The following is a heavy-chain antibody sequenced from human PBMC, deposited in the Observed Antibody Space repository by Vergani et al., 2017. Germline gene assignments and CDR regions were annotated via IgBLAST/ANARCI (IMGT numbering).Heavy chain of an antibody. D-gene: IGHD2-21*01. V-gene: IGHV4-38-2*01. CDR3: ARSQGDYWYFDL. CDR2: IHNRGKT. CDR1: GYSIGSGFY. J-gene: IGHJ2*01. Sequence: QVRLEESGPGLVKPSETLSLTCSVSGYSIGSGFYWAWIRQSPGEGLQWLTSIHNRGKTYHNPPLKSRVSVPLDTSKNRFSLNQTSMTATDTAVYYCARSQGDYWYFDLWGAGSVVTVSS.